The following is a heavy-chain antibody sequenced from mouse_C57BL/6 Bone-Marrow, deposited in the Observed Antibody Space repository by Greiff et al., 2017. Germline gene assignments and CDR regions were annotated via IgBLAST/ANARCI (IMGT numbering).Heavy chain of an antibody. CDR2: IDPSDSYT. V-gene: IGHV1-59*01. CDR3: ARGNF. CDR1: GYTFTSYW. J-gene: IGHJ4*01. Sequence: VQLQQSGAELVRPGTSVTLSCKASGYTFTSYWMHWVKQRPGQGLEWIGVIDPSDSYTNYNQKFKGKATLTVDTSSSTAYMQLSSLTSEDSAVYYCARGNFWGQGTSVTVSS.